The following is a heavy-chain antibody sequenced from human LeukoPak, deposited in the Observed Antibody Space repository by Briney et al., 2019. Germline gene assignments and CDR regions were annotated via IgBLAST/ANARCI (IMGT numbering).Heavy chain of an antibody. V-gene: IGHV3-11*04. CDR3: ASDIVVVPAADY. CDR2: ISSSGSTI. D-gene: IGHD2-2*01. Sequence: KPGGSLRLSCAASGFTFSDYYMSWIRQAPGKGLEWVSYISSSGSTIYCADSVKGRFTISRDNAKNSLYLQMNSLRAEDTAVYYCASDIVVVPAADYWGQGTLVTVSS. J-gene: IGHJ4*02. CDR1: GFTFSDYY.